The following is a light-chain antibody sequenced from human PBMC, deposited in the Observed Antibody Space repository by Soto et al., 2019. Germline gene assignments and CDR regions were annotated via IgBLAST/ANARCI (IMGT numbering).Light chain of an antibody. J-gene: IGKJ1*01. CDR2: KAS. V-gene: IGKV1-5*03. CDR3: QHYNSYSEA. Sequence: DIQMTQSPSTLSGSVGDRATITCRASQTISSWLAWNLQKPGKAPKLLIYKASTLKSGVPSRFSGSGSGTEFTLTISSLQPDDFATYYCQHYNSYSEAFGQGTKVELK. CDR1: QTISSW.